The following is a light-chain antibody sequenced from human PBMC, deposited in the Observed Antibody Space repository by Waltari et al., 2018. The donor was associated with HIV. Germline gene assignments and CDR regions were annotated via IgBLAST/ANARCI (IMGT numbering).Light chain of an antibody. CDR1: SSDVGAYNL. Sequence: QSALTQPTSVSGSPGRSITISCTGTSSDVGAYNLVSWSQQTPDTAPNLLIYDVSKRPSWFACRFSGSNAGNTASLKILGLQPDDDADYYCFSYGSFPRLYVVGGGTKVTV. V-gene: IGLV2-23*02. J-gene: IGLJ1*01. CDR2: DVS. CDR3: FSYGSFPRLYV.